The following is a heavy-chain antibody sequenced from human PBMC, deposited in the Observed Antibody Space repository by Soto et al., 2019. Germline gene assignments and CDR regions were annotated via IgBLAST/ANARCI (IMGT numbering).Heavy chain of an antibody. V-gene: IGHV4-59*01. CDR2: IYYSGST. J-gene: IGHJ4*02. Sequence: PSETLSLTCTVSGGSISSYYWSWIRQPPGKGLEWIGYIYYSGSTNYNPSLKSRVTISVDTSKNQFSLKLSSVTAADTAVYYCARDPGGYSYGPYFDYWGQGTLVTVSS. CDR3: ARDPGGYSYGPYFDY. D-gene: IGHD5-18*01. CDR1: GGSISSYY.